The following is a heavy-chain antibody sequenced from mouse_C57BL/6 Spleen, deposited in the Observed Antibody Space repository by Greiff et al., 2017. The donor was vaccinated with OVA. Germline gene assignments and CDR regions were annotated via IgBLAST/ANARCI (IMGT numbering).Heavy chain of an antibody. CDR2: IYPGDGDT. J-gene: IGHJ2*01. Sequence: QVQLQQSGPELVKPGASVKISCKASGYAFSSSWMNWVKQRPGKGLEWIGRIYPGDGDTNYNGKFKGKATLTADKSSSTAYMQLSSLTSEDSAVYFCARYGELGRGPLYFDYWGQGTTLTVSS. V-gene: IGHV1-82*01. CDR3: ARYGELGRGPLYFDY. CDR1: GYAFSSSW. D-gene: IGHD4-1*01.